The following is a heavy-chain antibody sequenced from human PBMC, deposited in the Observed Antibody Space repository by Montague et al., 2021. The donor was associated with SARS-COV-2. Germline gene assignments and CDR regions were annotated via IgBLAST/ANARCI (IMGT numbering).Heavy chain of an antibody. J-gene: IGHJ4*02. CDR3: VRQEFRGAALYYFDN. D-gene: IGHD3-10*01. Sequence: SETLSLTCTVSGGSIGTSSYYWGWTRQPPGKGPEWIGSIYYSGNTYYNSSLKSRVSISGDTSKNQFSLKLSSVTAADTAVYYCVRQEFRGAALYYFDNWGQGTLVTVSS. V-gene: IGHV4-39*01. CDR1: GGSIGTSSYY. CDR2: IYYSGNT.